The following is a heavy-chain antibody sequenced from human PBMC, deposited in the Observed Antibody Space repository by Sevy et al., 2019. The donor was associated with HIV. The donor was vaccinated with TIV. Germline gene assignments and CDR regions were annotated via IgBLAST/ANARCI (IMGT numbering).Heavy chain of an antibody. V-gene: IGHV3-9*01. CDR2: ISWNSGSI. J-gene: IGHJ4*02. CDR3: AKDRSYGGNSFHY. Sequence: GGSLRLSCAASGFTFDDYAMHWVRQAPGKGLEWVSGISWNSGSIGYADSVKGRFTISRDNAKNSLYLQMNSLRAEDTALYYCAKDRSYGGNSFHYWGQGTLVTVSS. D-gene: IGHD2-15*01. CDR1: GFTFDDYA.